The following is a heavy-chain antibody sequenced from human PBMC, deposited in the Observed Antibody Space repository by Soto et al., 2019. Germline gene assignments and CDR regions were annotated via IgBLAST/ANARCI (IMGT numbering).Heavy chain of an antibody. Sequence: SETLSLTCTVSGGSISSYYWSWIRQPPGKGLEWIGYIYYSGGTNYNPSLKSRVTISEATSKNKFSLKLSSVTAADPAVYYCARRYGDYFDFWGQGTLVTVS. D-gene: IGHD4-17*01. J-gene: IGHJ4*02. V-gene: IGHV4-59*08. CDR3: ARRYGDYFDF. CDR2: IYYSGGT. CDR1: GGSISSYY.